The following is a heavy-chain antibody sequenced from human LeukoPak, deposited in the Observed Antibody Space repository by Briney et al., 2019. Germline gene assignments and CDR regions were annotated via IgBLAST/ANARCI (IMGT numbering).Heavy chain of an antibody. CDR2: ISYDGSNK. J-gene: IGHJ5*02. Sequence: GGSLRLSCAASGFTFSSYAMHWVRQAPGKGLEWVAVISYDGSNKYYADSVKGRFTISRDNSKNTLYLQMNGLRAEDTAVYYCAKDPFGGNLRGWFDPWGQGTLVTVSS. D-gene: IGHD4-23*01. V-gene: IGHV3-30-3*01. CDR3: AKDPFGGNLRGWFDP. CDR1: GFTFSSYA.